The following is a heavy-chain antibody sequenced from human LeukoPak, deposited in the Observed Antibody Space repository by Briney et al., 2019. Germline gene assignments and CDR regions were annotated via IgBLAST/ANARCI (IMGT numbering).Heavy chain of an antibody. CDR3: AREASGAFDI. Sequence: SETLSLTCAVYGGSFSGYYWSWIRQPPGKGLEWIGEINHSGSTNYNPSLKSRVTISVDTSKNQFSLKLSSVTAADTAVYYCAREASGAFDIWVQGTMVTVSS. V-gene: IGHV4-34*01. D-gene: IGHD6-19*01. CDR1: GGSFSGYY. CDR2: INHSGST. J-gene: IGHJ3*02.